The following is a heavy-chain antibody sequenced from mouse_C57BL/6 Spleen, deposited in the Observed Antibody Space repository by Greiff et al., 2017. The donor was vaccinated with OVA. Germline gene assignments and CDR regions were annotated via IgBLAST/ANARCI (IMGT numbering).Heavy chain of an antibody. CDR1: GYAFSSSW. D-gene: IGHD4-1*01. CDR2: IYPGDGDT. V-gene: IGHV1-82*01. Sequence: QVQLKQSGPELVKPGASVKISCKASGYAFSSSWMNWVKQRPGKGLEWIGRIYPGDGDTNYNGKFKGKATLTADKSSSTAYMQLSSLTSEDSAVYFCARTGTPYYFDYWGQGTTLTVSS. J-gene: IGHJ2*01. CDR3: ARTGTPYYFDY.